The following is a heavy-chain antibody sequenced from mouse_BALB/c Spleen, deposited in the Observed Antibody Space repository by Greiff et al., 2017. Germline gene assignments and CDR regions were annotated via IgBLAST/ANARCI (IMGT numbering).Heavy chain of an antibody. Sequence: VQLQQSGPELVRPGVSVKISCKGTGYTFTDYAMHWVKKSHAKSLEWIGVISTYSGNTNYNQKFKGKATMTVDKSSSTAYMELARLTSEDSAIYYCASHYDGYYVTMDYWGQGTSVTVSA. V-gene: IGHV1-67*01. CDR1: GYTFTDYA. CDR3: ASHYDGYYVTMDY. D-gene: IGHD2-3*01. J-gene: IGHJ4*01. CDR2: ISTYSGNT.